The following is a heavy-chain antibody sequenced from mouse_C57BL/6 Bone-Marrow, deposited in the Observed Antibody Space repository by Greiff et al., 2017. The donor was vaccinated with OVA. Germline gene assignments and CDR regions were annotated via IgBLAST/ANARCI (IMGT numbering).Heavy chain of an antibody. D-gene: IGHD1-1*01. CDR1: GYTFTSYW. J-gene: IGHJ4*01. Sequence: VQLQQPGAELVKPGASVKLSCKASGYTFTSYWMHWVKQRPGQGLEWIGMIHPNSGSTNYNEKFKSKATLTVDKSSSTAYMQLSSLTSEDSAVYYCAREDTVVAPSDYAMDYWGQGTSVTVSS. CDR3: AREDTVVAPSDYAMDY. CDR2: IHPNSGST. V-gene: IGHV1-64*01.